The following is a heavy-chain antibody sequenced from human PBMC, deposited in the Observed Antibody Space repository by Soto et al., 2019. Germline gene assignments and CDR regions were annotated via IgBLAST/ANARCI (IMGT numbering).Heavy chain of an antibody. CDR1: GFTFSSYE. CDR2: ISSSGSTI. J-gene: IGHJ4*02. V-gene: IGHV3-48*03. Sequence: GSLRLSCAASGFTFSSYEMNWVRQAPGKGLEWVSYISSSGSTIYYADSVKGRFTISRDNAKNSLYLQMNSLRAEDTAVYYCARDFIAVGPIFWGQGTLVTVSS. D-gene: IGHD6-19*01. CDR3: ARDFIAVGPIF.